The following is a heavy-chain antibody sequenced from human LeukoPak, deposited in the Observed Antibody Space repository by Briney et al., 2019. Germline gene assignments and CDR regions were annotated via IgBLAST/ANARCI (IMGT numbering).Heavy chain of an antibody. V-gene: IGHV1-2*02. CDR1: GYPFTGYY. Sequence: ASVKVSCKASGYPFTGYYMHWVRQAPGQGLEWMGWINPNSGGTDYARKFQGRVTMTRDTSISTAYMELNRLRSDDTAVYYCARDGDKGFMDYWGQGTLVTVSS. D-gene: IGHD7-27*01. CDR3: ARDGDKGFMDY. CDR2: INPNSGGT. J-gene: IGHJ4*02.